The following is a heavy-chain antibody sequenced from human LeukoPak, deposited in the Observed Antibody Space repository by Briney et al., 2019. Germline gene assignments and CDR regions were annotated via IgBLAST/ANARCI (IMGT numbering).Heavy chain of an antibody. D-gene: IGHD3-10*01. CDR1: GFTFSSYS. V-gene: IGHV3-21*01. CDR2: ISSSSSYI. J-gene: IGHJ4*02. Sequence: GGSLRLSCAASGFTFSSYSMNCVRQAPGKGLEWVSSISSSSSYIYYADSVKGRFTISRDNAENSLYLQMNSLRAEDTAVYYCARVDLYYGSGSYYPPDYWGQGTLVTVSS. CDR3: ARVDLYYGSGSYYPPDY.